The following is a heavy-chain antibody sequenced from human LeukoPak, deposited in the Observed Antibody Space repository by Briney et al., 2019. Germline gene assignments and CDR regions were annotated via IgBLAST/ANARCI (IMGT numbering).Heavy chain of an antibody. J-gene: IGHJ1*01. Sequence: ASVKVSCKASGYTFTSYGISWVRQAPGQGLEWMGWISAYNGNTNYAQKLQGRVTMTTDTSTSTAYMELRSLRSDDTAVYYCARTTYYYDSSGYFQHWGQGTLVTVFS. V-gene: IGHV1-18*01. CDR2: ISAYNGNT. CDR3: ARTTYYYDSSGYFQH. D-gene: IGHD3-22*01. CDR1: GYTFTSYG.